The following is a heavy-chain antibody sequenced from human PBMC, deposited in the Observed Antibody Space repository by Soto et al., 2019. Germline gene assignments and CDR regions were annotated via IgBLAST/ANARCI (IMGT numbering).Heavy chain of an antibody. J-gene: IGHJ4*02. V-gene: IGHV4-34*01. CDR3: ARGPDYGDYAFDY. Sequence: SETLSLTCAVYGGSFSGYYWSWIRQPPGKGLEWIGEINHSGSTNYNPSLKGRVTISVDTSKNQFSLKLSSVTAPDTAVYYCARGPDYGDYAFDYWGQGTLVTVSS. D-gene: IGHD4-17*01. CDR1: GGSFSGYY. CDR2: INHSGST.